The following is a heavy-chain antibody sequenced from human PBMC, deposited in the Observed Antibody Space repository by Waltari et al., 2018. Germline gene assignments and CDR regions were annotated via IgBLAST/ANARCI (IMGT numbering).Heavy chain of an antibody. D-gene: IGHD6-13*01. V-gene: IGHV1-8*03. CDR3: ARGVFGYSSSWYWFDP. CDR2: MNPNSGNT. CDR1: GYTLTSYD. Sequence: QVPLVQSGAEVKKPGASVKVSCKASGYTLTSYDINWVRQATGQGLEWMGWMNPNSGNTGYAQKFPGRVTITRNTSISTAYMELSSLRSEDTAVYYCARGVFGYSSSWYWFDPWGQGTLVTVSS. J-gene: IGHJ5*02.